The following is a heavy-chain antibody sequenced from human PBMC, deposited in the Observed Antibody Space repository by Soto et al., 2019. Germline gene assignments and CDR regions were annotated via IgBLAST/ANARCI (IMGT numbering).Heavy chain of an antibody. J-gene: IGHJ4*02. CDR2: INHSGNT. Sequence: QVQLQQWGAGLLKPSETLSLTCAVYGGSSSDYYWSWIRQSPGKGLEWIGEINHSGNTNYNPSLKSRVXXXVXPSKSQFSLKLNSVTVADTAVYYCALRRTVYYYFEYWGQGTLVTFSS. CDR1: GGSSSDYY. V-gene: IGHV4-34*01. D-gene: IGHD3-10*01. CDR3: ALRRTVYYYFEY.